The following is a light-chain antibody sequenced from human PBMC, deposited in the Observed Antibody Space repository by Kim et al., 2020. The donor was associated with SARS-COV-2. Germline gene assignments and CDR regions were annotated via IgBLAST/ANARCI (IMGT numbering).Light chain of an antibody. V-gene: IGKV3-15*01. Sequence: EIVMTQSPATLSVSPGERATLSCRASQSVSSNLAWYQQKPGQAPRLLIYGASTRAPGIPARFSGSGSGTDFTLTIYSLQSEDFAVYYCHQYNDWPPLPFGGGTKVDIK. J-gene: IGKJ4*01. CDR2: GAS. CDR3: HQYNDWPPLP. CDR1: QSVSSN.